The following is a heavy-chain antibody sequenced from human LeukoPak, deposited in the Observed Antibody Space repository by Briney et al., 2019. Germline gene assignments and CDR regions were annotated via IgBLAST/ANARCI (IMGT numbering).Heavy chain of an antibody. CDR1: GDSISRSTFY. J-gene: IGHJ4*02. D-gene: IGHD6-19*01. Sequence: QPSETLSLTCAVSGDSISRSTFYWGWIRQPPGKGLEWIGCISYFGSTYYNPSLKSRVTISVDTSKNHFSLNLSSVTATDTGVYYCVTDVTQYGSGWRPNDHWGQGTLVTVSS. CDR2: ISYFGST. CDR3: VTDVTQYGSGWRPNDH. V-gene: IGHV4-39*02.